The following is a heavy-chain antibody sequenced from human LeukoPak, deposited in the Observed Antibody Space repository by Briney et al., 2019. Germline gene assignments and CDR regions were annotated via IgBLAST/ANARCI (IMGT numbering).Heavy chain of an antibody. CDR2: IYPGDSDT. V-gene: IGHV5-51*01. Sequence: GESLKISCKGSGYSFTSYWIGWGRQMPGKGLEWMGIIYPGDSDTRYSPSFQGQVTISADKSISTAYLQWSSLKASDTAMYYCARRVSVTTVTRRTEHNWFDPWGQGTLVTVSS. J-gene: IGHJ5*02. CDR1: GYSFTSYW. CDR3: ARRVSVTTVTRRTEHNWFDP. D-gene: IGHD4-17*01.